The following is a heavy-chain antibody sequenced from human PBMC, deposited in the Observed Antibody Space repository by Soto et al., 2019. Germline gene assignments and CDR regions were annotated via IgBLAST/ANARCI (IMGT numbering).Heavy chain of an antibody. CDR3: ARAHCSGGSCYLGYGMDV. Sequence: ASLKVSCKASGYTFTSYAMHWVRQAPGQRLEWMGWINAGNGNTKYSQKFQGRVTITRDTSASTAYMELSSLRSEDTAVYYCARAHCSGGSCYLGYGMDVWGQGTTVTVSS. D-gene: IGHD2-15*01. CDR1: GYTFTSYA. J-gene: IGHJ6*02. V-gene: IGHV1-3*01. CDR2: INAGNGNT.